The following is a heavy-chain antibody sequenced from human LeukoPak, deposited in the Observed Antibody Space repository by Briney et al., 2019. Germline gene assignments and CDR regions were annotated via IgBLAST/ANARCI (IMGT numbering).Heavy chain of an antibody. J-gene: IGHJ4*02. V-gene: IGHV3-48*03. CDR1: GFTFSSYE. D-gene: IGHD2-15*01. CDR2: ISSSGSTI. Sequence: PGGSLRLSCAASGFTFSSYEMNWVRQAPGKGLEWVSDISSSGSTIYYADSVKGRFTISRDNAKNSLYWQMNSLRAEDTAVYYCARPKRDSYAAEYWGQGTLVTVSS. CDR3: ARPKRDSYAAEY.